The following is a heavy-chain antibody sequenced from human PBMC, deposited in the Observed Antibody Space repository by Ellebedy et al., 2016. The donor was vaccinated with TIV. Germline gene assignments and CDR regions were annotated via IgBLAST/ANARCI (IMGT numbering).Heavy chain of an antibody. CDR3: AREGMEWEHSPVAEYFQH. D-gene: IGHD1-26*01. Sequence: AASVKVSCKASGGTFSSYAISWVRQAPGQGLEWMGGIIPIFGTANYAQKFQGRVTITADESTSTAYMELSSLRSEDTAVYYCAREGMEWEHSPVAEYFQHWGQGTLVTVSS. CDR1: GGTFSSYA. J-gene: IGHJ1*01. CDR2: IIPIFGTA. V-gene: IGHV1-69*13.